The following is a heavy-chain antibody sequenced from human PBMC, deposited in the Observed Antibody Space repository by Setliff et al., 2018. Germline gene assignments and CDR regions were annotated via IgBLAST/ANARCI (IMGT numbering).Heavy chain of an antibody. V-gene: IGHV1-69*05. J-gene: IGHJ5*02. Sequence: GASVKVSCKASGGTFSSYAISWVRQAPGQGLEWMGGIIPIFGTANYAQKFQGRVTITTDESTSTAYMELSSLRSEDTAVYYCARQGYGSGSYYLNWFDPWGQGTLVTGSS. CDR1: GGTFSSYA. CDR2: IIPIFGTA. CDR3: ARQGYGSGSYYLNWFDP. D-gene: IGHD3-10*01.